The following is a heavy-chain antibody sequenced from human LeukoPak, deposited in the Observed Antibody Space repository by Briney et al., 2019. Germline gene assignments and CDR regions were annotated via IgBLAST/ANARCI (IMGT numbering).Heavy chain of an antibody. V-gene: IGHV1-8*01. CDR2: MNPNSGNT. D-gene: IGHD1-26*01. CDR1: GYTFTSYD. CDR3: ASRSSSGSYYYYYGMDV. J-gene: IGHJ6*02. Sequence: GASVKVSCKASGYTFTSYDINWVRQATGQGLEWMGWMNPNSGNTGYAQKFQGRVTMTRNTSISTAYMELSSLRSEDTAVYYCASRSSSGSYYYYYGMDVWGQGTTVTVSS.